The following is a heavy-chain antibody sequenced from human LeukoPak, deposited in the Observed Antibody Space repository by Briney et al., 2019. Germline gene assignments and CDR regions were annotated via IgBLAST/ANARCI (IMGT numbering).Heavy chain of an antibody. CDR2: INHSGST. Sequence: SETLSLTCAVYGGSFSGYYWSWIRQPPGKGLEWIGEINHSGSTNYNPSLKSRITISVDTSKNQFSLKLSSVTAADTAVYYCARGGTMGRSYYYYGMDVWGQGTTVTVSS. J-gene: IGHJ6*02. CDR3: ARGGTMGRSYYYYGMDV. CDR1: GGSFSGYY. V-gene: IGHV4-34*01. D-gene: IGHD3-10*01.